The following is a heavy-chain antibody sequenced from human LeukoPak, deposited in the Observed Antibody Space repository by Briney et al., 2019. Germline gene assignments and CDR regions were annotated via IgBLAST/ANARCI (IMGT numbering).Heavy chain of an antibody. Sequence: TLSLTCTVSGGSISSYYWSWIRQPPGKALEWLALIYWDDDKRYSPSLKSRLTITKDTSKNQVVLTMTNMDPVDTATYYCAHRHNIAVAADDAFDIWGQGTMVTVSS. CDR1: GGSISSYYW. V-gene: IGHV2-5*08. J-gene: IGHJ3*02. CDR3: AHRHNIAVAADDAFDI. CDR2: IYWDDDK. D-gene: IGHD6-19*01.